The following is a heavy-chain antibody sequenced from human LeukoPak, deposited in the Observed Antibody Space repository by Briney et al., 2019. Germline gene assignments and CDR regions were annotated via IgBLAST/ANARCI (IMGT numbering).Heavy chain of an antibody. J-gene: IGHJ5*02. Sequence: SETLSLTCTVSGDSMNSYFWTWIRQPAGKGLEWIGRISTGGNTNYNPSLKSRVTMSEDTSKNQFSLRLTSVTAADTAVYYCARDHGLASAWFDPWGQGILVTVSS. CDR3: ARDHGLASAWFDP. V-gene: IGHV4-4*07. CDR1: GDSMNSYF. CDR2: ISTGGNT. D-gene: IGHD2-8*01.